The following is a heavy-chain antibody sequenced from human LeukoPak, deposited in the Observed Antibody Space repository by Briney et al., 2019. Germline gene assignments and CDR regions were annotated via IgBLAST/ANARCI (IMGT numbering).Heavy chain of an antibody. CDR2: IKQDGSEK. CDR3: ARGQTTVTN. D-gene: IGHD4-17*01. V-gene: IGHV3-7*03. J-gene: IGHJ4*02. CDR1: GFTFSSYW. Sequence: PGGSLRLSRQASGFTFSSYWMSWVRQAPGKGLEWVANIKQDGSEKYYVDSVKGRFTISRDNAKNSLYLQMNSLRAEDTAVYFCARGQTTVTNWGQGTLVTVSS.